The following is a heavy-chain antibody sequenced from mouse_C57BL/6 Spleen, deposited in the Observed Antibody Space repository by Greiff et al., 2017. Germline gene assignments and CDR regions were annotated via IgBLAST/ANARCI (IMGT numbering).Heavy chain of an antibody. D-gene: IGHD1-1*01. J-gene: IGHJ3*01. CDR1: GYTFTSYG. Sequence: VKLQQSGAELARPGASVKLSCKASGYTFTSYGISWVKQRTGQGLEWIGEIYPRSGNTYYNEKFKGKATLTADKSSSTAYMELRSLTSEDSAVYFCAREGGSSYVGGFAYWGQGTLVTVSA. CDR2: IYPRSGNT. V-gene: IGHV1-81*01. CDR3: AREGGSSYVGGFAY.